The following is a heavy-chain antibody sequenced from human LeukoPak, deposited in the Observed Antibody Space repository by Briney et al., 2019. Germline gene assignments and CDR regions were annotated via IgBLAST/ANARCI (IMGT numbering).Heavy chain of an antibody. CDR3: AREGHVDTVFDI. Sequence: GGSLRLSCAASGFTFSSYAMSWVRQAPGKGLEWVSAIRASGSSTYYADSVKGRFTISRDNSKNTLYLQMNSLTAEDTAVYYCAREGHVDTVFDIWGQGTMVTVSS. V-gene: IGHV3-23*01. D-gene: IGHD5-18*01. J-gene: IGHJ3*02. CDR1: GFTFSSYA. CDR2: IRASGSST.